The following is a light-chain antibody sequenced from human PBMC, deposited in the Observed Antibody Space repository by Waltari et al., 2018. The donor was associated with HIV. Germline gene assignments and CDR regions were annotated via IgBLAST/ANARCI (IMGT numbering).Light chain of an antibody. J-gene: IGLJ3*02. CDR1: SSHIGSNY. Sequence: QSVLTQPPSASGTPGQRVTISCSGSSSHIGSNYVYWYQQLPGTAPKLLIYRNNQRPSGVPDRFSCSRSGTSASLAISGLRSEDEADYYCVAWDDSLSGQVFGGGTKLTVL. CDR2: RNN. V-gene: IGLV1-47*01. CDR3: VAWDDSLSGQV.